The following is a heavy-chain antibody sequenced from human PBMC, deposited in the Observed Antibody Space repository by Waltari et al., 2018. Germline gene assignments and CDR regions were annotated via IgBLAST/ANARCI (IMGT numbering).Heavy chain of an antibody. D-gene: IGHD3-10*01. V-gene: IGHV4-38-2*01. CDR2: IYHSGST. Sequence: QVQLQESGPGLGQPSETLSLTCAVSGSSISGGYSWGWIRQPPGKGLEWIGSIYHSGSTYYNPSLKSRVTISVDTSKNQFSLKLSSVTAADTAVYYCARVRGDREYYFDYWGQGTLVTVSS. CDR3: ARVRGDREYYFDY. J-gene: IGHJ4*02. CDR1: GSSISGGYS.